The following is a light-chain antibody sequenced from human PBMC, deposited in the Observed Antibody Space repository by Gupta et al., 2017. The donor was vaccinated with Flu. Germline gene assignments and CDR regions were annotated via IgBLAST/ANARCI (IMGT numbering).Light chain of an antibody. V-gene: IGLV2-14*01. J-gene: IGLJ1*01. CDR1: RGDIGDYNY. Sequence: TRGDIGDYNYVSWYQQYPGKAPKLIIYEVTNRPSRVSSRFSGSKSGNTASLTISGLQAEDEAEYFCSSYATTATLVFGSGTTVTV. CDR2: EVT. CDR3: SSYATTATLV.